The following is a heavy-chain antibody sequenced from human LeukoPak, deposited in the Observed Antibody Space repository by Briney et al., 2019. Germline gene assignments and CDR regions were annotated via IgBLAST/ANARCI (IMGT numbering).Heavy chain of an antibody. D-gene: IGHD2-15*01. J-gene: IGHJ4*02. CDR2: IYYSGST. CDR1: GGSISSYY. V-gene: IGHV4-59*01. Sequence: SETLSLTCTVSGGSISSYYWSWIRQPPGKGLEWIGYIYYSGSTDYNPSLKSRVTISVDTSKNQFSLKLRSVTAADTAVYYCARVTGYVIEDNFDYWGQGTLVTVSS. CDR3: ARVTGYVIEDNFDY.